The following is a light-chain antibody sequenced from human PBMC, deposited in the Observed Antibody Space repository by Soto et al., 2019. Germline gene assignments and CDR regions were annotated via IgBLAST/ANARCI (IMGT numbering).Light chain of an antibody. CDR3: QQYNKWPIT. CDR2: GAS. Sequence: VLTQSPDTLSFSVGEIASLSCRSSQSISSSFLAWYQQKPGQAPRLLIYGASTRATGIPARFSGGGSGTEFTLTISSLQSEDSAFYYCQQYNKWPITFGQGTRLEIK. V-gene: IGKV3-15*01. J-gene: IGKJ5*01. CDR1: QSISSS.